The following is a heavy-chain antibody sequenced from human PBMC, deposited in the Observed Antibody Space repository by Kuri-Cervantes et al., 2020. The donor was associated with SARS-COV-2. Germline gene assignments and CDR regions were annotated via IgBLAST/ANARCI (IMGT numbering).Heavy chain of an antibody. V-gene: IGHV4-39*01. J-gene: IGHJ4*02. CDR1: GGSISSSSYY. D-gene: IGHD3-3*02. Sequence: GSLRLSCTVSGGSISSSSYYWGWIRQPPGKGLEWIGSIYYSGSTYYNPSLKSRVIISVDTSKNQFSLKLSSVTAADTAVYYCARLVGIFGVVIGTIDYWGQGTLVTVSS. CDR3: ARLVGIFGVVIGTIDY. CDR2: IYYSGST.